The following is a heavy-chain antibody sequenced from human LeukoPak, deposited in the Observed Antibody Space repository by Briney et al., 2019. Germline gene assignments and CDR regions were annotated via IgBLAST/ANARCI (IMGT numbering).Heavy chain of an antibody. CDR1: GFTFDDYA. Sequence: PGGSLRLSCAASGFTFDDYAMHWVRHAPGKGLEWVSVIYSGGSTYYADSVKGRFTISRDNSKNTLYLQMNSLRAEDTAVYYCATYSWELHAFDIWGQGTMVTVSS. CDR2: IYSGGST. V-gene: IGHV3-53*01. J-gene: IGHJ3*02. D-gene: IGHD1-26*01. CDR3: ATYSWELHAFDI.